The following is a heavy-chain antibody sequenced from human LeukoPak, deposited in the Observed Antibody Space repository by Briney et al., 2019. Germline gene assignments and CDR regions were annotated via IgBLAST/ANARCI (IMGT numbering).Heavy chain of an antibody. CDR2: FDPEDGET. J-gene: IGHJ3*02. V-gene: IGHV1-24*01. CDR1: GYTLTELS. D-gene: IGHD6-13*01. CDR3: AKVSGSWYSIPLDAFDI. Sequence: ASVKVSCKVSGYTLTELSMHWVRQAPGKGLEWMGGFDPEDGETIYAQKFQGRVTMTEDTSTDTAYMELSSLRSEDTAVYYCAKVSGSWYSIPLDAFDIWGQGTMVTVSS.